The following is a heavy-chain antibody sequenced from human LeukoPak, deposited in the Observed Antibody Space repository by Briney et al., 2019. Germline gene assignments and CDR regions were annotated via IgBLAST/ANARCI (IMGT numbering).Heavy chain of an antibody. CDR1: GFTFGSYA. CDR2: ISYDGSNK. Sequence: GGSLRLSCAAPGFTFGSYAMHWVRQAPGKGLEWVAVISYDGSNKYYADSVKGRFTISRDNSKNTLYLQMNSLRAEDTAVYYCASIDSTAITDYWGQGTLVTVSS. D-gene: IGHD5-18*01. V-gene: IGHV3-30-3*01. J-gene: IGHJ4*02. CDR3: ASIDSTAITDY.